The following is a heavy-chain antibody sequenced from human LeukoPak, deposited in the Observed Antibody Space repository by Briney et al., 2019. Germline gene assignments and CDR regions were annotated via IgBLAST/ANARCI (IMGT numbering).Heavy chain of an antibody. D-gene: IGHD6-6*01. V-gene: IGHV1-58*02. Sequence: ASVKVSCMASGFTFTSSTMQWVRQARGQRLEWIGWIVVGSGNTHYAQKFQERVTITRDMSTSTAYMELSSLRSEDTAVYYCAAVRSSYYYYGMDVWGQGTTVTVSS. CDR2: IVVGSGNT. J-gene: IGHJ6*02. CDR3: AAVRSSYYYYGMDV. CDR1: GFTFTSST.